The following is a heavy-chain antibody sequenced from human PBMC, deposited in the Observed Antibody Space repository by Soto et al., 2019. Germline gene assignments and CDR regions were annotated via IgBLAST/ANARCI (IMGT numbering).Heavy chain of an antibody. V-gene: IGHV4-39*01. Sequence: PSETLSLTCTVSGGSIRSSSYYWAWICQPPGKGLEWIGSIYYSGSAYYNPSLKSRVTISIDTSKNQFSLKLSSVTAADTAVYYCARPQATYDYFDYWGQGALVTVSS. D-gene: IGHD1-1*01. J-gene: IGHJ4*02. CDR2: IYYSGSA. CDR1: GGSIRSSSYY. CDR3: ARPQATYDYFDY.